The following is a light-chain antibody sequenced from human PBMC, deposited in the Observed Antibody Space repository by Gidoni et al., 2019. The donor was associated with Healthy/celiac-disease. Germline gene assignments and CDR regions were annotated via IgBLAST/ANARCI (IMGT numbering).Light chain of an antibody. J-gene: IGKJ4*01. CDR1: QSISSY. CDR3: QQGYSTSALT. Sequence: DIQMTQSRSSLSACVGDRVTITCQASQSISSYLNWYQQKPGKAPKLLIYAASSLQRGVPSRFSGSGSGTDFTLTISRLQPEGFATYYCQQGYSTSALTFGGGTKVDIK. V-gene: IGKV1-39*01. CDR2: AAS.